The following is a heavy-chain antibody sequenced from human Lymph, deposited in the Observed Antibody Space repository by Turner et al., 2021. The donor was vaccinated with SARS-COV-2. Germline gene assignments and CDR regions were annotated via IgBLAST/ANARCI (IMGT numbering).Heavy chain of an antibody. D-gene: IGHD3-22*01. CDR2: ISYDGSDK. J-gene: IGHJ4*02. Sequence: QVQLVESGGGVVQPGRSLRLSCSAYGFTFSSYAMHWVRQAPGKGLEWVAFISYDGSDKYYADSVKGRFTFARDNSKNTLYLQMNSLRAEDTAVYYCARDRDSSGWVDYWGQGTLVTVSS. CDR1: GFTFSSYA. V-gene: IGHV3-30*04. CDR3: ARDRDSSGWVDY.